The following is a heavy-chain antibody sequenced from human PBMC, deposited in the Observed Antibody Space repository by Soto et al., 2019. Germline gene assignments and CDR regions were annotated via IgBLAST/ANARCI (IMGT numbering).Heavy chain of an antibody. CDR3: ARDQRGDGYNYPWLYYYYYGMDV. CDR1: GFTFSSYS. CDR2: ISSSSSTI. J-gene: IGHJ6*02. Sequence: EVQLVESGGGLVQPGGSLRLSCAASGFTFSSYSMNWVRQAPGKGLEWVSYISSSSSTIYYADSVKGRFTIYRDNAKNSLYLQMNSLRDEDTAVYYCARDQRGDGYNYPWLYYYYYGMDVWGQGTTVTVSS. V-gene: IGHV3-48*02. D-gene: IGHD1-1*01.